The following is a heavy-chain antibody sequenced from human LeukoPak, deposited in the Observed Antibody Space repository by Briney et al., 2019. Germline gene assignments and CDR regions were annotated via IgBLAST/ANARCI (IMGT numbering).Heavy chain of an antibody. J-gene: IGHJ4*02. Sequence: SETLSLTCAVYGGSFSGYYWSWIRQPPGKGLEWIGEINHSGSTNYNPSLKSRVNISVDTSKNQFSLRLSSVTAADTAVYYCARGIVGATPNDYWGQGTLVTVSS. D-gene: IGHD1-26*01. V-gene: IGHV4-34*01. CDR3: ARGIVGATPNDY. CDR2: INHSGST. CDR1: GGSFSGYY.